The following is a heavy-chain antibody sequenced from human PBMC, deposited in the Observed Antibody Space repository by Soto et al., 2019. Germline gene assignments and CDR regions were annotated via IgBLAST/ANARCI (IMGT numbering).Heavy chain of an antibody. CDR2: MSSASSTT. Sequence: EVQVIESGRGLVQPGGSLRLSCATSGFTFGNFAMSWVRQAPGRGLEWVSGMSSASSTTYYGDSVKGRFTISRDTSKNTLYLQMNSLRAEDTAVYYCAKNKERELPRIIDYWGQGTLVTVSS. CDR3: AKNKERELPRIIDY. D-gene: IGHD1-7*01. CDR1: GFTFGNFA. V-gene: IGHV3-23*01. J-gene: IGHJ4*02.